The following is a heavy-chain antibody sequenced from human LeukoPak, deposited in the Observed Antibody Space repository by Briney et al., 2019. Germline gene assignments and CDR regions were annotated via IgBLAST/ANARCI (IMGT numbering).Heavy chain of an antibody. CDR2: IIPILAAA. J-gene: IGHJ5*02. CDR3: ASKVMRGTTQNKFFAP. Sequence: ASVKVSCKASGGTFMRHSISWVRQAPGQGLEWMGGIIPILAAADYPQKYQGRVTITTDESTSTVFMELSSITSEDSAVYYCASKVMRGTTQNKFFAPGAQEPRATVPT. D-gene: IGHD1-7*01. V-gene: IGHV1-69*16. CDR1: GGTFMRHS.